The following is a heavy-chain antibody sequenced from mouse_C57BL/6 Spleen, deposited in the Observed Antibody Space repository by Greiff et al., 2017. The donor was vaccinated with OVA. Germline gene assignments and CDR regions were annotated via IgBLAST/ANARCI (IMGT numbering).Heavy chain of an antibody. CDR3: ARGDYYGSSPYFDY. V-gene: IGHV1-42*01. Sequence: EVKRVESGPELVKPGASVKISCKASGYSFTGYYMNWVKQSPEKSLEWIGEINPSTGGTTYNQKFKAKATLTVDKSSSTAYMQLKSLTSEDSAVYYCARGDYYGSSPYFDYWGQGTTLTVSS. CDR1: GYSFTGYY. D-gene: IGHD1-1*01. J-gene: IGHJ2*01. CDR2: INPSTGGT.